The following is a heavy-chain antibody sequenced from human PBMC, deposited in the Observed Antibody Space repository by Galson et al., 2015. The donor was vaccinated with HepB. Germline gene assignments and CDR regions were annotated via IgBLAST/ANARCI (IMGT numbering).Heavy chain of an antibody. Sequence: SLRLSCAGSGFTFGNYGMHGVRQAPGKGLEWLTVISHDESQKYYADSVKGRFTISRDNSKKTVYLQMNSLRPDDTAVYYCAKGGGQWLAVEYCGQGTLITVSS. CDR2: ISHDESQK. V-gene: IGHV3-30*18. CDR3: AKGGGQWLAVEY. J-gene: IGHJ4*02. CDR1: GFTFGNYG. D-gene: IGHD6-19*01.